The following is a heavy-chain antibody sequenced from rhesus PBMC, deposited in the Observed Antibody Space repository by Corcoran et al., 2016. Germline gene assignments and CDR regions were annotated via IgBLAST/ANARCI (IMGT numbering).Heavy chain of an antibody. Sequence: QVQLQESGPGLVKPSETLSLTCAVSGASLYNYWWIWLRQPPAKGLEWIGEINGKSGSTNYNPSLKSRVTISKDASKNQFSLKLTSVTAADTAVYYCTREVAAPPFYFDFWGQGALVTVSS. J-gene: IGHJ1*01. CDR1: GASLYNYW. D-gene: IGHD2-33*01. CDR2: INGKSGST. CDR3: TREVAAPPFYFDF. V-gene: IGHV4-80*01.